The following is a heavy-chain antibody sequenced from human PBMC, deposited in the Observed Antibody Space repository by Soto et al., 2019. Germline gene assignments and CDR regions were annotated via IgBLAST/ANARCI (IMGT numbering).Heavy chain of an antibody. CDR3: ARGRCSGGSCYYSDWFDS. D-gene: IGHD2-15*01. V-gene: IGHV4-31*03. CDR1: GGSISSGGYY. Sequence: SETLSLTCTVSGGSISSGGYYWSWIRQHPGKGLEWIGYIYYSGSTYYNPSLKSRVTISVDTSKNQFSLKLSSVTAADTAVYYCARGRCSGGSCYYSDWFDSWGQGTLVTVSS. CDR2: IYYSGST. J-gene: IGHJ5*01.